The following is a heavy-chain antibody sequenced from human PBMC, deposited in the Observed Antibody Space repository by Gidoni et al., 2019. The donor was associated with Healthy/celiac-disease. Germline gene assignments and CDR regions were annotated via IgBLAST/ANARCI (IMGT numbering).Heavy chain of an antibody. CDR3: ARGYSSTSCYAFDY. CDR1: GGSISSSSYY. Sequence: QLQLQESGPGLVKPSETLSLTCTVSGGSISSSSYYWGWLRQPPGKGLEWIGSIYYSGSTYYNPALKSRVTISVDTSKNQFSLKLSSVTAADTAVYYCARGYSSTSCYAFDYWGQGTLVTVSS. J-gene: IGHJ4*02. CDR2: IYYSGST. V-gene: IGHV4-39*07. D-gene: IGHD2-2*01.